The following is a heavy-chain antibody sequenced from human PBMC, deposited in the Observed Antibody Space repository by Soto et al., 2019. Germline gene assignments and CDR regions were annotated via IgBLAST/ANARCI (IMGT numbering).Heavy chain of an antibody. V-gene: IGHV4-61*01. D-gene: IGHD2-15*01. CDR3: ARASCSGGSCFCFDP. Sequence: QVQLQESGPGLVKPSETLSLTCTVSGGSVSSGSYYWSWIRQPPGKGLEWIGDIYYSGSTNYNPSLNSRVTISVDTSKNQFSLKLSSVTAADTAVYYCARASCSGGSCFCFDPWGQGTLVTVSS. CDR1: GGSVSSGSYY. CDR2: IYYSGST. J-gene: IGHJ5*02.